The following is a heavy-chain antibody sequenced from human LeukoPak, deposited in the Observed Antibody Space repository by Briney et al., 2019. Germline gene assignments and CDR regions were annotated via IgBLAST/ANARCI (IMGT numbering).Heavy chain of an antibody. CDR2: ISYDGSII. Sequence: GGSLRLSCATSGLSFNSYAVHWVRQAPGQGLEWVAVISYDGSIIFYAASVKGRFTISRDNSQNTLYLQMNSLRTEDTALYFCARDRRYCSGGSCYFDYFFDYWGQGTLVTVSS. CDR3: ARDRRYCSGGSCYFDYFFDY. V-gene: IGHV3-30-3*01. CDR1: GLSFNSYA. D-gene: IGHD2-15*01. J-gene: IGHJ4*02.